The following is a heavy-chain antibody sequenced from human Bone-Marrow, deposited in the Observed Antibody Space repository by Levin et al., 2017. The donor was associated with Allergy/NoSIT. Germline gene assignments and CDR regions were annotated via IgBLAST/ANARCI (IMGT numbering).Heavy chain of an antibody. Sequence: GGSLRLSCAASGFTFSNYGMSWVRQAPGKGLEWVSVISGSGGSTYYAGSVKGRFTISRDNSKDTLYLQMNSLRGEDTAIYYCAKAGGITCYERTDYWGQGTLVTVSS. CDR2: ISGSGGST. V-gene: IGHV3-23*01. CDR1: GFTFSNYG. CDR3: AKAGGITCYERTDY. J-gene: IGHJ4*02. D-gene: IGHD2-2*01.